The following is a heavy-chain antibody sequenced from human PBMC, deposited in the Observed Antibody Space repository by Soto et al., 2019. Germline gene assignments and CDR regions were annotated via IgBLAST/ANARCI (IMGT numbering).Heavy chain of an antibody. J-gene: IGHJ4*02. V-gene: IGHV3-72*01. D-gene: IGHD1-1*01. CDR2: TRKKADSYTT. Sequence: PGGSLRLSCAASGFTFSDHYMDWVRQAPGKGLEWVGRTRKKADSYTTEYAASVKGRFTISRDDSKNSLYLQMGSLETEDTAVYFCTRVSKQLWFFDYWGQGTLVTVSS. CDR3: TRVSKQLWFFDY. CDR1: GFTFSDHY.